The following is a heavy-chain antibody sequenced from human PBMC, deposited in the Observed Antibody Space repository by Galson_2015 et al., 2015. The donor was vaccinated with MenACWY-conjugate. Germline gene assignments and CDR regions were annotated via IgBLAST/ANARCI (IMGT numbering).Heavy chain of an antibody. CDR3: ARDRLVLDGLDAFDI. CDR1: GFTFSSYA. J-gene: IGHJ3*02. D-gene: IGHD1-1*01. V-gene: IGHV3-30*04. CDR2: ISYDGSYK. Sequence: SLRLSCAASGFTFSSYAMHWVRQAPGKGLEWVAVISYDGSYKYYADSVKGRFTISRDNSKNTLYLQMNSLRAEDTAIYYCARDRLVLDGLDAFDIWGQGTMVAVSS.